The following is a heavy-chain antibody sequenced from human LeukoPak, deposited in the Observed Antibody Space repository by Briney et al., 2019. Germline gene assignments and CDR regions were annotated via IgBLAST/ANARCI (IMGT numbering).Heavy chain of an antibody. CDR1: GGSISGYY. Sequence: PSETLSLTCTVSGGSISGYYWSWIRQPPGKGLEWIGYIYYSGSANYNPSLKSRVTISVDTSKNQFSLKLSSVTAADTAVYYCARLRPTWALEGYYYYGMDVWGQGTTVTVSS. V-gene: IGHV4-59*08. CDR2: IYYSGSA. D-gene: IGHD3-3*01. J-gene: IGHJ6*02. CDR3: ARLRPTWALEGYYYYGMDV.